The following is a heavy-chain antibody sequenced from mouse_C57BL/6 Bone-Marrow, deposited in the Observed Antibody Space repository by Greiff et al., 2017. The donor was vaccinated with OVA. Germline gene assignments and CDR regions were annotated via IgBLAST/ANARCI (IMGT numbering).Heavy chain of an antibody. V-gene: IGHV1-64*01. CDR2: IHPNSGST. CDR3: ASIYYYCSRVF. J-gene: IGHJ2*01. Sequence: VQLQQPGAELVKPGASVKLSCKASGYTFTSYWMHWVKQRPGQGLEWIGMIHPNSGSTNYNEKFKSKATLTVDKSSSTAYMQLSSLTSEDSAVYYCASIYYYCSRVFWGQGTTLTVSS. D-gene: IGHD1-1*01. CDR1: GYTFTSYW.